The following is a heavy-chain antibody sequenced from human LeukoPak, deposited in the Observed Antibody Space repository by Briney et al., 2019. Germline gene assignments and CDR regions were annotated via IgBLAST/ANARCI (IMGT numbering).Heavy chain of an antibody. CDR2: ISNDGSYR. CDR1: GFTFSNYG. Sequence: GGSLTLSCAASGFTFSNYGMHWVRRAPGKGLEWVAVISNDGSYRDFADSVKGRFTISRDNPKDTLYLQMNSLRAEDTAVYYCALPSSGWRFDYWGRGALVTVS. J-gene: IGHJ4*02. V-gene: IGHV3-30*03. D-gene: IGHD6-19*01. CDR3: ALPSSGWRFDY.